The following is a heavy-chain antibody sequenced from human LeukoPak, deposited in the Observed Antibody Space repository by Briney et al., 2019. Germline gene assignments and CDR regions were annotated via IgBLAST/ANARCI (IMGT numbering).Heavy chain of an antibody. CDR2: IKSKIDIGTT. D-gene: IGHD3-3*01. Sequence: PGGSLRLSCAASEFTFYNAWMSWVRQAPGKGLEWVGRIKSKIDIGTTDYAAPVKGRFTISRDDSKSTLYLQMNNLRTEDTAVYYCTTSRITIFGVVIRDAFDIWGQGTMVTVSS. CDR1: EFTFYNAW. J-gene: IGHJ3*02. CDR3: TTSRITIFGVVIRDAFDI. V-gene: IGHV3-15*01.